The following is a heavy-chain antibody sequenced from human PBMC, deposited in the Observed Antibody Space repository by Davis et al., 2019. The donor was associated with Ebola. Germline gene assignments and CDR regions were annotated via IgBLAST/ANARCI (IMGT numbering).Heavy chain of an antibody. CDR3: AKVPYSGYYYFDY. D-gene: IGHD1-26*01. V-gene: IGHV3-23*01. CDR1: GFTFSSYA. J-gene: IGHJ4*02. Sequence: GESLKISCAASGFTFSSYAMSWVRQAPGKGLEWVSAISGSGGSTYYADSVKGRFTISRDNSKSTLFLQMNGLRAEDTALYYCAKVPYSGYYYFDYWGQGTLVTVSS. CDR2: ISGSGGST.